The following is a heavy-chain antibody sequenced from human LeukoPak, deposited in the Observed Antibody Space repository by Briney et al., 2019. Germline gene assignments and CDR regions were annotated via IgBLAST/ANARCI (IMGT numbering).Heavy chain of an antibody. V-gene: IGHV3-23*01. D-gene: IGHD6-19*01. CDR1: GFTFSSYA. Sequence: PGGSLRLSCAASGFTFSSYAMSWVRQAPGKGLEWVSAISGSGGSTYYADSVKGRFTISRDNSKNTLYLQMNSLRAEDTAVYYCARGSAVAPPSGMDVWGQGTTVTVSS. CDR2: ISGSGGST. CDR3: ARGSAVAPPSGMDV. J-gene: IGHJ6*02.